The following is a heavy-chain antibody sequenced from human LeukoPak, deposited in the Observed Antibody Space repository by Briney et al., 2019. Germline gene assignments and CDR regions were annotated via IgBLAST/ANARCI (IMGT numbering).Heavy chain of an antibody. J-gene: IGHJ4*02. CDR1: GESVSSTGAS. Sequence: SQTLSLTCAISGESVSSTGASWNWIRQSPSRGLEWLGRTYYRSQWDYEYVFSVKSRIIDAPDTSKNQFSLPATSLTYADTCVYYCVRGNYNFDYWGQGSLVTVYS. V-gene: IGHV6-1*01. D-gene: IGHD5-24*01. CDR2: TYYRSQWDY. CDR3: VRGNYNFDY.